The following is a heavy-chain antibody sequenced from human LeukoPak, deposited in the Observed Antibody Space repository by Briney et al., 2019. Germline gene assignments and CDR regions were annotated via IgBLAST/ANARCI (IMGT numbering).Heavy chain of an antibody. CDR1: GGSISSYY. D-gene: IGHD4-17*01. CDR2: IYYSGST. J-gene: IGHJ4*02. Sequence: PSETLSLTCAVSGGSISSYYWSWIRQPPGKGLEWIGYIYYSGSTNYNPSLKRRVTISVDTSKNQFSLKLSSVTAADTAVYYCARGPTHFDYWGQGTLVNVSS. V-gene: IGHV4-59*01. CDR3: ARGPTHFDY.